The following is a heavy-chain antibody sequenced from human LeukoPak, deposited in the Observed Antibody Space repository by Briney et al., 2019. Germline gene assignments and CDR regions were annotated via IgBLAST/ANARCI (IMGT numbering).Heavy chain of an antibody. CDR1: GYTFTSYG. D-gene: IGHD3-9*01. Sequence: ASVKVSCTASGYTFTSYGISWVRQAPGQGQEWMGWISAYNGNTNYAQKLKGRVTMTTDTSTSTAYMELRSLRSDDTAVYYCARSLGVYDILTGGDAFDIWGQGTMVTVSS. CDR2: ISAYNGNT. V-gene: IGHV1-18*01. CDR3: ARSLGVYDILTGGDAFDI. J-gene: IGHJ3*02.